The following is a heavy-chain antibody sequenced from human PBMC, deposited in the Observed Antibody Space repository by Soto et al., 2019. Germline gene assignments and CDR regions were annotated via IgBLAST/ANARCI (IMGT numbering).Heavy chain of an antibody. CDR2: IYNSGST. Sequence: VQVQESGPGLVTPAQTLSHNCKVSDGAPRGGGYYWIWILQHPGESLEWIGFIYNSGSTYYNPSVKSRSASSPDTSKNHFSPKLHYVNAADTAIYSCERSLWGCSGSYYRFDYWGQGTLVTVSS. CDR1: DGAPRGGGYY. J-gene: IGHJ4*02. D-gene: IGHD3-10*02. CDR3: ERSLWGCSGSYYRFDY. V-gene: IGHV4-31*03.